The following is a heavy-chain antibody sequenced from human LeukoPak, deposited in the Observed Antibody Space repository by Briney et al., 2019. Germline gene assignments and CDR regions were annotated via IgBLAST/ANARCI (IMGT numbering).Heavy chain of an antibody. Sequence: SETLSLTCTVSGGSISSSSYYWGWIRQPPGKGLEWIGNIYHSGSTYYNPSLKSRVTISVDTSKDQFSLKLSSVTAADTAVYYCARGFSSSWTFDYWGQGTLVTVSS. D-gene: IGHD6-13*01. CDR2: IYHSGST. V-gene: IGHV4-39*07. CDR1: GGSISSSSYY. J-gene: IGHJ4*02. CDR3: ARGFSSSWTFDY.